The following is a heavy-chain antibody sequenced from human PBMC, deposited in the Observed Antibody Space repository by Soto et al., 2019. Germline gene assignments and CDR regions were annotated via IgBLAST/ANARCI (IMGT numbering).Heavy chain of an antibody. CDR3: ARDHKWDGMDV. V-gene: IGHV4-31*03. CDR2: INYSWTT. Sequence: QVQLQESGPGLVKPSQTLSLTCSVSGGSFSSDSFIWSWVRQFPGKGLEWIGYINYSWTTYYNPSLRSRITMSVDTSKNQFSLNLSSVTAADTAVYYCARDHKWDGMDVRGQGTTVTV. CDR1: GGSFSSDSFI. D-gene: IGHD1-26*01. J-gene: IGHJ6*02.